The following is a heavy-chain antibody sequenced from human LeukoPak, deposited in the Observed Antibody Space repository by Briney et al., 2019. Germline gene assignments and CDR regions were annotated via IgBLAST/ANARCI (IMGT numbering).Heavy chain of an antibody. CDR2: IYYSGST. J-gene: IGHJ4*02. D-gene: IGHD5-18*01. V-gene: IGHV4-30-4*01. CDR3: ARTVDTAKVSDY. Sequence: SQTLSLTCTVSGGSISSGDYYWSWIRQPPGKGLEWIGYIYYSGSTYYNPSLKSRVTISVDTSKNQFSLKLSSVTAADTAVYYCARTVDTAKVSDYWGQGTLVTVSS. CDR1: GGSISSGDYY.